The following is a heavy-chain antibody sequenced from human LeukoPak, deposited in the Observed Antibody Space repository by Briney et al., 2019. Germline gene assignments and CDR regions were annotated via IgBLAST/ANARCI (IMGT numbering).Heavy chain of an antibody. V-gene: IGHV3-23*01. J-gene: IGHJ5*02. CDR2: ISGSGGST. Sequence: GGSLRLSCAVSGFTFSSCAMSWVRQAPGKGLEWVSAISGSGGSTYYADSVKGRFTISRDNAKNTLYLQMNSLRAEDTAVYYCARGVDTAVVTGGYNWFDPWGQGTLVTVSS. CDR3: ARGVDTAVVTGGYNWFDP. CDR1: GFTFSSCA. D-gene: IGHD5-18*01.